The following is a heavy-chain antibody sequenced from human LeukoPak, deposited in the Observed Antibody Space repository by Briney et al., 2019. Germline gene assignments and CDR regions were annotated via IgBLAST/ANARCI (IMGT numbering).Heavy chain of an antibody. D-gene: IGHD2-15*01. J-gene: IGHJ6*03. CDR2: IIPIFGTA. CDR1: GGTFSSYA. V-gene: IGHV1-69*06. Sequence: SVKVSCKASGGTFSSYAISWVRQAPGQGLEWMGGIIPIFGTANYAQKFQGRVTITADKSTSTAYMELSSLRSEDTAVYYCARTLYCSGGSCYPYYYYMDVWGKGTTVTVSS. CDR3: ARTLYCSGGSCYPYYYYMDV.